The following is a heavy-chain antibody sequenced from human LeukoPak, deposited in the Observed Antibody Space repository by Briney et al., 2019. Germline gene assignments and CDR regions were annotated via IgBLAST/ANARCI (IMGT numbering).Heavy chain of an antibody. Sequence: SETLSLTCAVSGGSISSGGYSWSWIRQPPGKGLEWIGYIYYSGSTNYNPSLKSRVTISVDTSKNQFSLKLSSVTAADTAVYYCAREVYMGYFDYWGQGTLVTVSS. CDR1: GGSISSGGYS. CDR2: IYYSGST. D-gene: IGHD1-14*01. J-gene: IGHJ4*02. CDR3: AREVYMGYFDY. V-gene: IGHV4-61*08.